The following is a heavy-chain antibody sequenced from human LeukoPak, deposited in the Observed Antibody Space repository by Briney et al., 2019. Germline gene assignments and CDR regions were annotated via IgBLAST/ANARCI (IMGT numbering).Heavy chain of an antibody. Sequence: GASVKVSCKASGYTFSGYGISWVRQAPGQGLEWMGWISAYNGNTNYVKKLQGRVTMTTDTSTTTAYMELRSLRSEDTAVYYCARGSVAVAGPFDYWGQGTLVTVSS. CDR3: ARGSVAVAGPFDY. D-gene: IGHD6-19*01. J-gene: IGHJ4*02. CDR2: ISAYNGNT. CDR1: GYTFSGYG. V-gene: IGHV1-18*01.